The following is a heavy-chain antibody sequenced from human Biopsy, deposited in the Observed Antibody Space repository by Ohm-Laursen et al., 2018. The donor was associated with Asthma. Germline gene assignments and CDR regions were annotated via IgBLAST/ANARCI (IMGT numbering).Heavy chain of an antibody. D-gene: IGHD3-10*01. CDR3: AKDERLYYGSDSKYMQPVPLGD. CDR1: GFTFTTYG. V-gene: IGHV3-33*06. Sequence: SLRLSCTASGFTFTTYGMHWVRQAPGRELEWVGVIWFDGSKKYYADSVKGRFTISRDNSKKMLYLQMNSLRAEDTAVYYFAKDERLYYGSDSKYMQPVPLGDWGQGTLVIVSA. J-gene: IGHJ4*02. CDR2: IWFDGSKK.